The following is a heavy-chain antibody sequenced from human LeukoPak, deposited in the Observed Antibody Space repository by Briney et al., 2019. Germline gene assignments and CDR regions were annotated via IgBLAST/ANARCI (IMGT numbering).Heavy chain of an antibody. CDR2: MNPNSGNT. CDR1: GYTFTSYD. D-gene: IGHD2-2*01. CDR3: ARVGYCSSTSCWGGYYYYMDV. J-gene: IGHJ6*03. Sequence: ASVKVSCKASGYTFTSYDINWVRQATGQGLEWMGWMNPNSGNTGYAQKFQGRVTITRNTSISTACMELSSLRSEDTAVYYCARVGYCSSTSCWGGYYYYMDVWGKGTTVTVSS. V-gene: IGHV1-8*03.